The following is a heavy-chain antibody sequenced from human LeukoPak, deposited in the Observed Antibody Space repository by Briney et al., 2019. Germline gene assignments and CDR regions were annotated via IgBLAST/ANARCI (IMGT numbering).Heavy chain of an antibody. CDR2: IYYSGST. V-gene: IGHV4-30-4*01. D-gene: IGHD3-9*01. J-gene: IGHJ3*02. Sequence: PSQTLSLTCTVSGGSISSGDYYWSWIRQPPGKGLEWIGYIYYSGSTYYNPSLKSRVTISVDTSKNQFSLKLSSVTAADTAVYYCARGGITIFASDIWGQGTMVTVSS. CDR3: ARGGITIFASDI. CDR1: GGSISSGDYY.